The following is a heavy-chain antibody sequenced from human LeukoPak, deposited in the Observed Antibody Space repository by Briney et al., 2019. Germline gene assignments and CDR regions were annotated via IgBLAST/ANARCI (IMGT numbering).Heavy chain of an antibody. J-gene: IGHJ4*02. CDR3: ARSSVTTGYYFDY. Sequence: GGSLRLSCAASGFNFGSYSMHWVRQAPGKGLEWVAVISHDGRNTYYAKSVKGRFTISRDDSKNTLYSQMNSLRAHDTAVYYCARSSVTTGYYFDYWGQGTLVTVSS. CDR1: GFNFGSYS. CDR2: ISHDGRNT. D-gene: IGHD4-17*01. V-gene: IGHV3-30*04.